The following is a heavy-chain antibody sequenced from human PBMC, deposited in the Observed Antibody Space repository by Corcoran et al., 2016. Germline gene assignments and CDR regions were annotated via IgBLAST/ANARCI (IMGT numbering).Heavy chain of an antibody. D-gene: IGHD7-27*01. Sequence: QVQLVQSGTEVKKPGSSVKVSCKASGGTFSSYAIHWVRQAPGQGLEWMGGIIPIFGTTSYTQKFQGRVTITADESTSTAYMELSSLTSEDTAVYYCASSPTLGVMDVWGQGTTITVSS. CDR2: IIPIFGTT. V-gene: IGHV1-69*01. J-gene: IGHJ6*02. CDR1: GGTFSSYA. CDR3: ASSPTLGVMDV.